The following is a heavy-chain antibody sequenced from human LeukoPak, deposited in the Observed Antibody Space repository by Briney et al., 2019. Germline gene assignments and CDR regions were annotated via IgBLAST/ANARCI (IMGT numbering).Heavy chain of an antibody. CDR2: IYSGGTT. J-gene: IGHJ4*02. V-gene: IGHV3-53*01. D-gene: IGHD3-22*01. CDR1: GFTVSGNY. Sequence: GGSLRLSCAVSGFTVSGNYMSWVRQAPGKGLEWVSLIYSGGTTYYADSVKGRFTISRDNSKNTLYLQMNSLRAEDTAVYYCARVSYDSSGRNYFDYWGQGTLVTVSS. CDR3: ARVSYDSSGRNYFDY.